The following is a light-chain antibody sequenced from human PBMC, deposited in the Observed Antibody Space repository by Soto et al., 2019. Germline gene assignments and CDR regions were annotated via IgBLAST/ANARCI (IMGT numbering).Light chain of an antibody. CDR1: QSVSSSY. CDR3: QQRNIWPPVT. J-gene: IGKJ5*01. V-gene: IGKV3D-20*02. Sequence: EIILTQSHGILSLSPGERGTLSFRAIQSVSSSYLAWYQQRPGQAPRLLIYGASTRATGIPARFSGSGSGTDFTLTISSLEPEDSAVYYCQQRNIWPPVTFGHGTRLEIK. CDR2: GAS.